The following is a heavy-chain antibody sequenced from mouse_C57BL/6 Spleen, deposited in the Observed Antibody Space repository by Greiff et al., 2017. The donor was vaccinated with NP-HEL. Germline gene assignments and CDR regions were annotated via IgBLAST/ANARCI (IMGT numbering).Heavy chain of an antibody. CDR2: ISYSGST. Sequence: EVQLQESGPGMVKPSQSLSLTCTVTGYSITSGYDWHWIRHFPGNKLEWMGYISYSGSTNYNPSLKSRIPITHDTSKNHFFLKLNSVTTEDTATYYCARGGYDYGAMDYWGQGTSVTVSS. CDR3: ARGGYDYGAMDY. CDR1: GYSITSGYD. V-gene: IGHV3-1*01. D-gene: IGHD2-4*01. J-gene: IGHJ4*01.